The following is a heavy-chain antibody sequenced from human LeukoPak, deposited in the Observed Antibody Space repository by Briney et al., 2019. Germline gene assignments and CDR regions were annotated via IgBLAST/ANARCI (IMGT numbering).Heavy chain of an antibody. CDR3: VRLPHDHHPFGI. Sequence: PGGSLRLSCAASGFTFSTYGMHWVRQPPGKGLEWVAFIRYDGSNKYYVDSVKGRFTISRDNSKNTLYLQMNSLRAEDTAAYYCVRLPHDHHPFGIWGQGTMVTVSS. CDR2: IRYDGSNK. D-gene: IGHD3-16*01. CDR1: GFTFSTYG. J-gene: IGHJ3*02. V-gene: IGHV3-30*02.